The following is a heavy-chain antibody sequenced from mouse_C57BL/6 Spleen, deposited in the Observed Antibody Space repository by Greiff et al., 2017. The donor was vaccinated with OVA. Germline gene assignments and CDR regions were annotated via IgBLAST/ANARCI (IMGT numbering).Heavy chain of an antibody. CDR1: GYTFTDYY. J-gene: IGHJ2*01. CDR2: IYPGSGNT. Sequence: VKLMESGAELVRPGASVKLSCKASGYTFTDYYINWVKQRPGQGLEWIARIYPGSGNTYYNEKFKGKATLTAEKSSSTAYMQLSSLTSEDSAVYFCARDYGSSLDYWGQGTTLTVSS. V-gene: IGHV1-76*01. D-gene: IGHD1-1*01. CDR3: ARDYGSSLDY.